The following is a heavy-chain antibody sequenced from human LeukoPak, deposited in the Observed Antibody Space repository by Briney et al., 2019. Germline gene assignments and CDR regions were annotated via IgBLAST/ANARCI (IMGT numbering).Heavy chain of an antibody. V-gene: IGHV3-33*01. J-gene: IGHJ5*02. D-gene: IGHD1-7*01. CDR2: IWYDGSKK. CDR1: GFTFSSHG. Sequence: GGSLRLSCAASGFTFSSHGFHWVRQAPGKGLEGGAVIWYDGSKKYYADSVKGRFTISRDDSKNTLYLQMNSLRAEDTAVYYCARDLGNWNYGSCYFDPWGQGTLVTVSS. CDR3: ARDLGNWNYGSCYFDP.